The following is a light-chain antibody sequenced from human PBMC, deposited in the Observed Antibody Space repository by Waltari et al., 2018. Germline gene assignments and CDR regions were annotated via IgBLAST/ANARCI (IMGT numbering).Light chain of an antibody. V-gene: IGLV1-47*01. CDR3: AAWDDSLSGWV. J-gene: IGLJ3*02. Sequence: QSVLTQPPSASGTPGQRVTISCSGSSSNIGSNYVYWYQQLPGTAPKLLISRNNQRPSGVPARVSGSKSGTSASLAISGLRSEDEADYYCAAWDDSLSGWVFGGGTKLTVL. CDR2: RNN. CDR1: SSNIGSNY.